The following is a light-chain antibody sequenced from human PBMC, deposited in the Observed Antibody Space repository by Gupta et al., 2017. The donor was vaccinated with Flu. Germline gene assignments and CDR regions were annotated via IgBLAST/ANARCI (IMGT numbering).Light chain of an antibody. J-gene: IGLJ1*01. Sequence: QSALPQPASVSGSPGQSITISCTGTTSDVGDYNFVSWYRHHPDKAPKLIIYEVNNRPSGVSNRFSGSKSGNTASLTISGLQAEDEADYYCTSYAGNTTGVFGTGTKVTVL. CDR1: TSDVGDYNF. V-gene: IGLV2-14*01. CDR3: TSYAGNTTGV. CDR2: EVN.